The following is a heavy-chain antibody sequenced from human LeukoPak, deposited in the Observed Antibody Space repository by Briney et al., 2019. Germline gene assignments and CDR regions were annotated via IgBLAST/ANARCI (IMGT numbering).Heavy chain of an antibody. CDR3: APAFKSGPYYFDY. CDR1: GYTFTGYY. J-gene: IGHJ4*02. Sequence: ASVKVSCKASGYTFTGYYMHWVRQAPGQGLEWMGWINPNSGGTNYAQKFQGRVTMTRDTSISTAYMELSRLRSDDTAVYYCAPAFKSGPYYFDYWGQGTLVTVSS. D-gene: IGHD5-12*01. V-gene: IGHV1-2*02. CDR2: INPNSGGT.